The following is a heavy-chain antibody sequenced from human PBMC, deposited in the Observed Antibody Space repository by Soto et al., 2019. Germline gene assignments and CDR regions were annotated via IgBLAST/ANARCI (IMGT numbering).Heavy chain of an antibody. V-gene: IGHV4-30-2*01. CDR1: GGSIGSGAYS. CDR3: ARGIKAYDSSGSASDY. D-gene: IGHD3-22*01. Sequence: SETLSLTCAVSGGSIGSGAYSWSWIRQPPGKGLEWIGYIHHSGSTYYNPSLKSRVTISVDTSKKQFSLNLSSVTAADTAVYYCARGIKAYDSSGSASDYWGQGTLVTVSS. CDR2: IHHSGST. J-gene: IGHJ4*02.